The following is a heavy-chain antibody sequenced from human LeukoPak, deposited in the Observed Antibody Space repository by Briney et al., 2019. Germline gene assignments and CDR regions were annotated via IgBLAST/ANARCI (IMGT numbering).Heavy chain of an antibody. V-gene: IGHV5-51*01. Sequence: GESLKISCKGSGYSFPSYWIGWVRQMPGKGLEWMGIIYPGDSDTRYSPSFQGQVTISADKSISTAYLQWSSLKASDTAMYYCARQDYYDSSNVDYWGQGTLVTVSS. CDR1: GYSFPSYW. D-gene: IGHD3-22*01. CDR2: IYPGDSDT. J-gene: IGHJ4*02. CDR3: ARQDYYDSSNVDY.